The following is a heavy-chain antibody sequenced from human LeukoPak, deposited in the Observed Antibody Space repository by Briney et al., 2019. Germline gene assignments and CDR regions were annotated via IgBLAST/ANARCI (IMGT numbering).Heavy chain of an antibody. J-gene: IGHJ3*02. V-gene: IGHV4-4*09. CDR2: IYTSGST. CDR1: GGSISSYY. Sequence: SETLSLTCTVSGGSISSYYWSWIRQPPGKGLEWIGYIYTSGSTNYNPSLKSRVTISVDTSKNQFSLKLSSVTAADTAVYYCARPYSSSPDDAFDIWGQGTMVTVSS. D-gene: IGHD6-6*01. CDR3: ARPYSSSPDDAFDI.